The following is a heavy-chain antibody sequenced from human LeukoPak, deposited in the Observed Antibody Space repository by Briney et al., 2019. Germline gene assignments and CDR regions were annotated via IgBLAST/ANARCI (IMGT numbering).Heavy chain of an antibody. J-gene: IGHJ4*02. CDR2: ISGSGGST. V-gene: IGHV3-23*01. Sequence: GGSLRLSCAASGFTFSSYAMNWVRQAPGKGLEWVSFISGSGGSTYYADSVKGRFTISRDISKSTLYLQMNSLAAEDTAVYYCAKVPEADYDGSASYYRGLDFWGQGTLVTVSS. CDR1: GFTFSSYA. CDR3: AKVPEADYDGSASYYRGLDF. D-gene: IGHD3-10*01.